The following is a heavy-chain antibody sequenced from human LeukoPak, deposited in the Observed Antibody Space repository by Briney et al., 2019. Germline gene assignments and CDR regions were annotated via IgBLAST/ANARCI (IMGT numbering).Heavy chain of an antibody. CDR3: ARRVRAVAGADYFDY. J-gene: IGHJ4*02. CDR1: GGSISSYY. Sequence: LETLSLTCTVSGGSISSYYWSWIRQPPGKGLEWIGYIYYSGSTNYNPSLKSRVTISVDTSKNQFSLKLSSVTAADTAVYYCARRVRAVAGADYFDYWGQGTLVTVSS. D-gene: IGHD6-19*01. V-gene: IGHV4-59*01. CDR2: IYYSGST.